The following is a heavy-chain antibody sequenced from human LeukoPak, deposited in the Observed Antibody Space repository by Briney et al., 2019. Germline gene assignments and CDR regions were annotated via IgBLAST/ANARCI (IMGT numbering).Heavy chain of an antibody. CDR2: IRSSSSTT. D-gene: IGHD3-16*01. V-gene: IGHV3-48*03. J-gene: IGHJ3*02. Sequence: TGGSLRLSCAASGFTFSSHEMNWVRQDPGKGLEWVSFIRSSSSTTDYADSVKGRFTISRDDAKNSLFLQMNSLRADDTAVYYCAIRRLDAFDTWGQGTMVTVSS. CDR3: AIRRLDAFDT. CDR1: GFTFSSHE.